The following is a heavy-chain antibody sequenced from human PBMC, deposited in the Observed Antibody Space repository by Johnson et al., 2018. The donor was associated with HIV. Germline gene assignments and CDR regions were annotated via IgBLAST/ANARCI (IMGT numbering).Heavy chain of an antibody. CDR3: ARDIEGELLPDAFDM. J-gene: IGHJ3*02. Sequence: QVLLVESGGGVVQPGRSLRITCAASGFTFNYYGIHWVRQAPGKGLEWVAFISYDGSSTSYADSVKGRFTISRDNAKNTLYLQMNSLRAEDTAVYYCARDIEGELLPDAFDMWGQGTMVTVSS. CDR2: ISYDGSST. CDR1: GFTFNYYG. V-gene: IGHV3-30*04. D-gene: IGHD1-26*01.